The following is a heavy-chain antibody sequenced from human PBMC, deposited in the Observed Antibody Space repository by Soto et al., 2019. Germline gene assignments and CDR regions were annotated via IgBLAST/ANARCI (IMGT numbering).Heavy chain of an antibody. CDR1: GFPFNNYA. J-gene: IGHJ4*02. V-gene: IGHV3-33*01. CDR2: IWHDGSNE. Sequence: WGSLRLSCASSGFPFNNYAMHWVRQAQGKGLEWVAVIWHDGSNEHYADSVKGRFRIARDNSNNTLYLQMNSLRGEDTALYYCARDGVSMVTTFLDYWGLGTLVTVSS. D-gene: IGHD2-21*02. CDR3: ARDGVSMVTTFLDY.